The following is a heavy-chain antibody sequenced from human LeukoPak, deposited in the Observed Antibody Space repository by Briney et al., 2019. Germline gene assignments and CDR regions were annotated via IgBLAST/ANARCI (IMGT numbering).Heavy chain of an antibody. Sequence: GASVKVSCKASGYTFTSYGISWVRQAPGQGLEWMGWISAYNGNTNYAQKLQGRVTMTTDTSTSTAYMELRSLRSDDTAVYYCARGNNYYGSGSYDYFDYWGQGTLVTVSS. CDR2: ISAYNGNT. J-gene: IGHJ4*02. D-gene: IGHD3-10*01. CDR1: GYTFTSYG. CDR3: ARGNNYYGSGSYDYFDY. V-gene: IGHV1-18*01.